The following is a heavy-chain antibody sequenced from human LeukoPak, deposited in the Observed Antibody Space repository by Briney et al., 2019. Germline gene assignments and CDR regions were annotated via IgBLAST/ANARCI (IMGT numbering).Heavy chain of an antibody. CDR2: IIPIFGTA. V-gene: IGHV1-69*05. CDR3: AREAHYYDSSGYYTSLWYFDL. CDR1: GGTFSSYA. D-gene: IGHD3-22*01. J-gene: IGHJ2*01. Sequence: SVKVSCKASGGTFSSYAISWVRQAPGQGLEWMGRIIPIFGTANYAQKSQGRVTITTDESTSTAYMELSSLRSEDTAVYYCAREAHYYDSSGYYTSLWYFDLWGRGTLVTVSS.